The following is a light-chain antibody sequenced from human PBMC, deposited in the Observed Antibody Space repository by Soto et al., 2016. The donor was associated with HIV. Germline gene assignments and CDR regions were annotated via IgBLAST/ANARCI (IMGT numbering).Light chain of an antibody. J-gene: IGKJ4*01. CDR1: QSLVRPDGITY. V-gene: IGKV2-30*02. CDR3: LQSAHWPPLT. Sequence: SCRSSQSLVRPDGITYLSWFQQRPGQSPRRLIYKVSNRDSGVPDRFSGSGSGTDFTLKISRVEAEDVAIYYCLQSAHWPPLTFGAGTKVEIK. CDR2: KVS.